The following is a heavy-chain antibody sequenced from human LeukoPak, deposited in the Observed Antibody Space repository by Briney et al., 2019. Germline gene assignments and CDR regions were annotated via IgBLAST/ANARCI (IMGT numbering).Heavy chain of an antibody. CDR2: INHSGST. Sequence: SETLSLTCAVYGVSFSGYYWSWIRQPPGKGLEWIGEINHSGSTNYNPSLKSRVTISVDTSKNQFSLKLSSVTAADTAVFYCARHKMVRGIGYYYYMDVWGKGTTVTISS. V-gene: IGHV4-34*01. J-gene: IGHJ6*03. D-gene: IGHD3-10*01. CDR3: ARHKMVRGIGYYYYMDV. CDR1: GVSFSGYY.